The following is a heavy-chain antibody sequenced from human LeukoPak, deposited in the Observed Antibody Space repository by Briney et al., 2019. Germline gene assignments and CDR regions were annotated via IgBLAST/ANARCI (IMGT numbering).Heavy chain of an antibody. Sequence: GGSLRLSCAASGFTFSRYWMSWVRQAPGKGLEWVANIKEDGSEKYYVDSVKGRLTISRDNAKNTLYLQMNSLRAEDTAVYYCARDEVGRTPPDYWGQGTLVTVSS. CDR1: GFTFSRYW. CDR3: ARDEVGRTPPDY. D-gene: IGHD2-2*01. CDR2: IKEDGSEK. V-gene: IGHV3-7*01. J-gene: IGHJ4*02.